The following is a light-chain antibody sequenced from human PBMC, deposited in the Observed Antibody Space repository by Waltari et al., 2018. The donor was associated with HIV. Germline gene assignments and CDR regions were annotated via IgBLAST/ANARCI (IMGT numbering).Light chain of an antibody. V-gene: IGLV1-47*01. CDR3: AAWDGSLRGGV. CDR1: SSNIVIND. Sequence: QSVLTQPPSASGTPGQRVTISCSGSSSNIVINDVAWYQHRPGAAPQPLIFTNNQRPSWVPDRFSASKSGTSASLAISALQSDDEADYYCAAWDGSLRGGVFGGGTKLTV. CDR2: TNN. J-gene: IGLJ3*02.